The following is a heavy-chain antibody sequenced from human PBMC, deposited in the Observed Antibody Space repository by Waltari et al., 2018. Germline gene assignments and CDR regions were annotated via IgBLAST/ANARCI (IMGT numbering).Heavy chain of an antibody. D-gene: IGHD3-10*01. CDR1: GGTFSSYA. Sequence: QVQLVQSGAEVKKPGSSVKVSCKASGGTFSSYAISWVRQAPGQGLEWMGGIIPIFGTANYAQKFQGRVTITADESTSTAYMELSSLRSEDTAVYYCARQLTPVPGGLGFFRGVIGYWGQGTLVTVSS. V-gene: IGHV1-69*12. J-gene: IGHJ4*02. CDR3: ARQLTPVPGGLGFFRGVIGY. CDR2: IIPIFGTA.